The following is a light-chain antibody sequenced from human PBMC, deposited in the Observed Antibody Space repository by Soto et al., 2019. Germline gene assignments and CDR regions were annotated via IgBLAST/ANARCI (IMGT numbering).Light chain of an antibody. CDR1: QSVSSYY. Sequence: EIVLTQSPGTLSLSPGERATLSCRASQSVSSYYLAWYQQKPGQAPRLLIYAASSRATGIPDRFSGSGSGTDFTLTISSLEPEDFAVYYCQQRSNWPPTFGQGTRLEIK. CDR3: QQRSNWPPT. CDR2: AAS. V-gene: IGKV3D-20*02. J-gene: IGKJ5*01.